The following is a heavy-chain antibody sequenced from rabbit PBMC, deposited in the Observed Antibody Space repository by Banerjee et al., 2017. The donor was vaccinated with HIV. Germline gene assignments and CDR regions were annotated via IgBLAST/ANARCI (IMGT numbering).Heavy chain of an antibody. V-gene: IGHV1S40*01. J-gene: IGHJ6*01. CDR3: ARGAGYGGDNYATQVNL. CDR1: GFDFSSYY. CDR2: IYGGGGGTT. D-gene: IGHD6-1*01. Sequence: QSLEETGGGLVQPGGSLTLSCKASGFDFSSYYMNWVRRAPGKGLEWIACIYGGGGGTTYYATWAKGRFTISKISSTTVTLQMTSLIAADTATYFCARGAGYGGDNYATQVNLWGPGTLVTVS.